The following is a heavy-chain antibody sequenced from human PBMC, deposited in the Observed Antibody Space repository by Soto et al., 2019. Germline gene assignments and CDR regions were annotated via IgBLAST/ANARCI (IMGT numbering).Heavy chain of an antibody. V-gene: IGHV3-7*03. CDR2: IKQDGSEK. D-gene: IGHD3-3*01. CDR1: GFTFSSYW. Sequence: GGSLRLSCSASGFTFSSYWMSWVRQAPGKGLEWVANIKQDGSEKYYVDSVKGRFTISRDNAKNSLYLQMNSLRAEGTAVYYCARDQDDFWSGYIGTFDYWGQGTPVTVYS. J-gene: IGHJ4*02. CDR3: ARDQDDFWSGYIGTFDY.